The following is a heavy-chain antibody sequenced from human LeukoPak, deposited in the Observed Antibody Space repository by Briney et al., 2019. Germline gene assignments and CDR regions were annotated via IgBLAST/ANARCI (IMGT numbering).Heavy chain of an antibody. Sequence: GGSLRLSCAASGFNFANHAMSWVRQTPGKGLEWVSAISGGGDITYYADSVTGRFTISRDNSKDTLFLQMHSLRPGDTAVYYCATDSSGWHRYFDYWGQGTLVTVSS. CDR2: ISGGGDIT. CDR1: GFNFANHA. J-gene: IGHJ4*02. V-gene: IGHV3-23*01. CDR3: ATDSSGWHRYFDY. D-gene: IGHD6-19*01.